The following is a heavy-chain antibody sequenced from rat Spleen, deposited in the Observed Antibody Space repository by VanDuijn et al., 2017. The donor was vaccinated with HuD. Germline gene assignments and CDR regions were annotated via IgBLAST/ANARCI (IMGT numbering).Heavy chain of an antibody. Sequence: EVQVVESGGGIVQPGRSMKLSCAASGFTFSNYDMVWVRQAPTKGLKWVASISYDGSTPYYRDSVKGRFTVSRDNAKSTLNLQMDSLRSEDTATYYCSTAGSGLDYYYAGGVDYWGQGVMVTVSS. CDR2: ISYDGSTP. D-gene: IGHD1-6*01. CDR1: GFTFSNYD. V-gene: IGHV5-20*01. J-gene: IGHJ2*01. CDR3: STAGSGLDYYYAGGVDY.